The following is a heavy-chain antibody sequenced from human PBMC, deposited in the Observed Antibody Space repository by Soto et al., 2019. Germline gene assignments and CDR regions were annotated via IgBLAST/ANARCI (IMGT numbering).Heavy chain of an antibody. CDR2: VYYTGST. CDR1: GGSVSSGRYY. Sequence: QVQLQASGPGLVKPSETLSLTCTVSGGSVSSGRYYWSWSRQPPGKGLEVIGFVYYTGSTNYKSSHMSSVTISLGGTKNQFSLKLTSVTAPYKAVYYCARSGDGSGWLGGQGTLVTVSS. V-gene: IGHV4-61*01. J-gene: IGHJ4*02. CDR3: ARSGDGSGWL. D-gene: IGHD6-19*01.